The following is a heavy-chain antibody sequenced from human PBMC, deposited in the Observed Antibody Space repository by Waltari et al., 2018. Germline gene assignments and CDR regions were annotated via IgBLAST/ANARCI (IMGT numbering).Heavy chain of an antibody. CDR1: GGSISSYY. CDR2: IYYSGST. V-gene: IGHV4-59*01. Sequence: QVQLQESGPGLVKPSETLSLTCTVSGGSISSYYWSWIRQPPGKGLGWIGYIYYSGSTNYNPSLKSRVTISVDTSKNQFSLKLSSVTAADTAVYYCARDNALHSGSYDSASLGGMDVWGQGTTVTVSS. D-gene: IGHD3-10*01. CDR3: ARDNALHSGSYDSASLGGMDV. J-gene: IGHJ6*02.